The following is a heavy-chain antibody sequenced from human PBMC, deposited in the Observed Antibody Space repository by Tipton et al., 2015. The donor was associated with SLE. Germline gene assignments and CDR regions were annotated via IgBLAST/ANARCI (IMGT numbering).Heavy chain of an antibody. CDR2: ISASGGST. J-gene: IGHJ4*02. Sequence: SLRLSCAASGFTFSSYAMSWVRQAPGKGLEWVSAISASGGSTYYADSVRGRFTISRDNSKNTLYVQMNSLRAEDTAVYYCAKRPTAYYYTYYYDSSGSFDYWGQGTPVTVSS. V-gene: IGHV3-23*01. D-gene: IGHD3-22*01. CDR3: AKRPTAYYYTYYYDSSGSFDY. CDR1: GFTFSSYA.